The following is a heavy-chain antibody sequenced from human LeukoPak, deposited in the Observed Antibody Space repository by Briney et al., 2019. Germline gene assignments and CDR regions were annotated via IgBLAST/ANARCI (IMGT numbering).Heavy chain of an antibody. CDR2: ISAYNGNT. J-gene: IGHJ4*02. CDR3: VRDRRGELPSDFDY. Sequence: ASVKVSCKASGYTFTSYGISWVRQAPGQGLEWMGWISAYNGNTNYAQKLQGRVTMTTDTSTSTAYMELRSLRSDDTAVYYCVRDRRGELPSDFDYWGQGTLVTVSS. V-gene: IGHV1-18*01. D-gene: IGHD1-26*01. CDR1: GYTFTSYG.